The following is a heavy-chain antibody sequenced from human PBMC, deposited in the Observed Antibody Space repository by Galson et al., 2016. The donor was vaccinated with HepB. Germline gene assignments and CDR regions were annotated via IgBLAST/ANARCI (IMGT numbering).Heavy chain of an antibody. CDR3: ASGFCASISCPLGHY. CDR2: TSFDGSRE. D-gene: IGHD1-14*01. Sequence: SLRLSCAASGFTFTSYPIHWVRQAPGKGLEWVGVTSFDGSREYYAESVDGRFTISRDNSQNTVYLQMHNLKTEDTALYYCASGFCASISCPLGHYWGQGAQVTVSS. V-gene: IGHV3-30*04. CDR1: GFTFTSYP. J-gene: IGHJ4*02.